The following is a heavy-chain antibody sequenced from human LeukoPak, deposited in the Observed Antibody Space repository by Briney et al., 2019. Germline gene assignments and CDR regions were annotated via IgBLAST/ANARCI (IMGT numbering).Heavy chain of an antibody. CDR1: GGSFSDYY. CDR3: ARGGAAYYYGSAGEDV. J-gene: IGHJ6*02. CDR2: INHSGST. V-gene: IGHV4-34*01. Sequence: SETLSLTCAVYGGSFSDYYWTWIRQPPGKGLEWIGEINHSGSTNYNPSLKSRVTISVDTSKNQFSLNLSSVTAADTAVYYCARGGAAYYYGSAGEDVWGQGTTVTVSS. D-gene: IGHD3-10*01.